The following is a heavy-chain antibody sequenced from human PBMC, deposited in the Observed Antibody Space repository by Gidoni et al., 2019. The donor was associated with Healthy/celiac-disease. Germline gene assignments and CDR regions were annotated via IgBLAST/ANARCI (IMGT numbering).Heavy chain of an antibody. V-gene: IGHV4-61*02. D-gene: IGHD3-22*01. CDR2: IYTSGST. Sequence: QVQLQESGPGLVKPSQTRSLPCTVSGGSISSGSYYWSWIRQPAGKGLEWIGRIYTSGSTNYNPSLKSRVTMSVDTSKNQFSLKLSSVTAADTAVYYCAREVVIASRYFDYWGQGTLVTVSS. CDR1: GGSISSGSYY. CDR3: AREVVIASRYFDY. J-gene: IGHJ4*02.